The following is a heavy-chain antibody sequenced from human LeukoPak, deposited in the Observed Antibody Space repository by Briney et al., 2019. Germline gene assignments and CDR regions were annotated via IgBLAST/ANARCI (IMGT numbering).Heavy chain of an antibody. J-gene: IGHJ4*02. CDR1: GYTFTSYG. CDR3: ARGDYSSTTFDY. D-gene: IGHD6-13*01. CDR2: ISAYNGNT. Sequence: ASVKVSCKASGYTFTSYGISRVRQAPGQGLEWMGWISAYNGNTNYAQKLQGRVTITTDTSTSTAYMELRSLRADDTAVYYCARGDYSSTTFDYWGQGTLVTVSS. V-gene: IGHV1-18*01.